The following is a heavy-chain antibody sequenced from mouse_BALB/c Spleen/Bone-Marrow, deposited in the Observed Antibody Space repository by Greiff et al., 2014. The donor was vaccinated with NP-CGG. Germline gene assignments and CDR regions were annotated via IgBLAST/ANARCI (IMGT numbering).Heavy chain of an antibody. CDR2: IYPGNSDT. CDR3: TRSPTMITTYSGAMDY. Sequence: VPLKESGTVLARPGASVKMSCKASGYSFTSYWMHWVKQRPGQGLEWIGAIYPGNSDTSYNQKFKGKAKLTAVSSASTAYMELSSLTNEDSAVYYCTRSPTMITTYSGAMDYWGQGTSVTVSA. CDR1: GYSFTSYW. D-gene: IGHD2-4*01. V-gene: IGHV1-5*01. J-gene: IGHJ4*01.